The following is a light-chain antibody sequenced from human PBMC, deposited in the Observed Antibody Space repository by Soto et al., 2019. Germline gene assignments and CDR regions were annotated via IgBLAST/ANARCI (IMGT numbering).Light chain of an antibody. J-gene: IGLJ1*01. CDR1: SSDVGLYNL. CDR3: CSYAGGSTYV. CDR2: EVS. V-gene: IGLV2-23*02. Sequence: QSALPQPASVSGSPGQSITISCTGTSSDVGLYNLVSWYQHHPGKAPKLMIHEVSKRPSGVSSRFSGSKSGNTASLTISGLQAEDEADSYCCSYAGGSTYVFGTGTKVTV.